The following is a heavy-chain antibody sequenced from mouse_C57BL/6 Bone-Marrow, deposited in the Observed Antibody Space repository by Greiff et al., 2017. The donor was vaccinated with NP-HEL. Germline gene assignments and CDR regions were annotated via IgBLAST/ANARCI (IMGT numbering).Heavy chain of an antibody. CDR2: ISSGGDYI. Sequence: EVNVVESGEGLVKPGGSLKLSCAASGFTFSSYAMSWVRQTPEKRLEWVAYISSGGDYIYYADTVKGRFTISRDNARNTLYLQMSSLKSEDTAMYYCTRDRHYGSSYDYAMDYWGQGTSVTVSS. J-gene: IGHJ4*01. CDR1: GFTFSSYA. CDR3: TRDRHYGSSYDYAMDY. V-gene: IGHV5-9-1*02. D-gene: IGHD1-1*01.